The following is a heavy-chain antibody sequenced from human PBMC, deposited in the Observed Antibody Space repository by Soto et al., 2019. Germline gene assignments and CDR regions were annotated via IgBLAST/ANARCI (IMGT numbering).Heavy chain of an antibody. V-gene: IGHV4-59*01. CDR1: GGSISSYY. Sequence: SVTLSLTCTVSGGSISSYYWSWIRQPPGKGLEWIGYIYYSGSTNYNPSLKSRVTISVDTSKNQFSLKLSSVTAADTAVYYCARGIAVAGLYNWFDPWGQGTLVTVSS. CDR2: IYYSGST. J-gene: IGHJ5*02. D-gene: IGHD6-19*01. CDR3: ARGIAVAGLYNWFDP.